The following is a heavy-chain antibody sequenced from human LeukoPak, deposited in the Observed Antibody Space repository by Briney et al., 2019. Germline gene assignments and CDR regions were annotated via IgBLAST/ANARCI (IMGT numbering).Heavy chain of an antibody. D-gene: IGHD1/OR15-1a*01. V-gene: IGHV1-46*01. CDR3: ARFDHRTRMDLYY. CDR1: GYTFTSFY. J-gene: IGHJ4*02. Sequence: ASVKVSCKASGYTFTSFYMHWVRQVPGQGLEWMGIINPSGGRTIYAQKFQGRITMTRDMSTSTLYMELSSLRSEDTAVYYCARFDHRTRMDLYYWGQGTLVTVSS. CDR2: INPSGGRT.